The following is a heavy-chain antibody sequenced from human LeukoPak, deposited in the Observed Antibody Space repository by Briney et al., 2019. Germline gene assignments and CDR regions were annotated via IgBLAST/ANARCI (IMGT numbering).Heavy chain of an antibody. CDR2: INAGNGNT. D-gene: IGHD3-22*01. J-gene: IGHJ4*02. Sequence: ASVKVSCTASGYTFTSYAMHWVRQAPGQRLEWMGWINAGNGNTKYPQKFQGRVTITRDTSASTAYMELSSLRSEDTAVYYCAREGYYDSSGYSPPYYFDYWGQGTLVTVSS. CDR1: GYTFTSYA. CDR3: AREGYYDSSGYSPPYYFDY. V-gene: IGHV1-3*01.